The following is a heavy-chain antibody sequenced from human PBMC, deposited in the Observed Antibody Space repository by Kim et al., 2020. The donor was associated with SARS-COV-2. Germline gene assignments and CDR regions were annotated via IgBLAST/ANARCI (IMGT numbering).Heavy chain of an antibody. Sequence: GGSLRLSCAASGFTFSSYAMSWVRQAPGKGLEWVSAISGSGGSTYYADSVKGRFTISRDNSKNTLYLQMNSLRAEDTAVYYCAKDLDSNYYLYNWFDPWGQGTLVTVSS. V-gene: IGHV3-23*01. CDR2: ISGSGGST. D-gene: IGHD4-4*01. CDR1: GFTFSSYA. CDR3: AKDLDSNYYLYNWFDP. J-gene: IGHJ5*02.